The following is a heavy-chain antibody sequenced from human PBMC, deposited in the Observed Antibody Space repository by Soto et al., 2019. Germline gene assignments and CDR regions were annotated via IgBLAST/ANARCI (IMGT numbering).Heavy chain of an antibody. V-gene: IGHV1-3*01. CDR2: INSGNGNT. CDR1: GYTFNGYV. J-gene: IGHJ4*02. D-gene: IGHD5-12*01. CDR3: ARWAGQWLPEIDY. Sequence: ASVKVSCKASGYTFNGYVMHWVRQAPGQRLEWMGWINSGNGNTKYSQKFQGRVTITRDTSASTGYMELSSLTSEDTAVYYCARWAGQWLPEIDYWGQGTLVTVSS.